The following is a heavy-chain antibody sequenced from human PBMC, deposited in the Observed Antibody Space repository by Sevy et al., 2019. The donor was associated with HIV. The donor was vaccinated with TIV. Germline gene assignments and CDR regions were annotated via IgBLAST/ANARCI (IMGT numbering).Heavy chain of an antibody. V-gene: IGHV3-74*01. D-gene: IGHD1-26*01. J-gene: IGHJ4*02. CDR1: GFTFSNYW. CDR3: ARGTRGTFGN. Sequence: GGSLRLSCAASGFTFSNYWMHWVRQAPGKGLVWVSHINTDGESISEEVSVNGRFTISRDNAKNTLYLQVNSLRAEDTAVYYCARGTRGTFGNWGQGTLVTVSS. CDR2: INTDGESI.